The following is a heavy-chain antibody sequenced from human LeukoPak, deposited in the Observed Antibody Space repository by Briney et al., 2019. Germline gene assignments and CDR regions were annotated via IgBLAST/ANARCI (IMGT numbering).Heavy chain of an antibody. CDR3: AKDRIDSGSYYYIDD. CDR1: GFTVSSNY. CDR2: IYSGGST. J-gene: IGHJ4*02. Sequence: EGSLRLSCAASGFTVSSNYMSWVRQAPGKGLEWVSVIYSGGSTYYADSVKGRFTISRDNSRNTLFLQMNSLRAEDTAIYYCAKDRIDSGSYYYIDDWGQGTLVTVSS. D-gene: IGHD3-10*01. V-gene: IGHV3-53*01.